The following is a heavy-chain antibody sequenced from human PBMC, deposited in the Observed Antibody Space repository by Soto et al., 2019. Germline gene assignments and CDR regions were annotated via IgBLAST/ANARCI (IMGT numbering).Heavy chain of an antibody. V-gene: IGHV1-18*01. CDR3: ARDSFPRFGERDYLDV. CDR1: GYTFTSYG. D-gene: IGHD3-10*01. Sequence: QVQLVQSGAEVKKPGASVKVSCKASGYTFTSYGISWVRQAPGQGLEWMGWISAYNGNTNYGQQLQGKVTKTTDTSTNTAYKELKGLGSDDTAVYYCARDSFPRFGERDYLDVWGKVNTVTVSS. CDR2: ISAYNGNT. J-gene: IGHJ6*03.